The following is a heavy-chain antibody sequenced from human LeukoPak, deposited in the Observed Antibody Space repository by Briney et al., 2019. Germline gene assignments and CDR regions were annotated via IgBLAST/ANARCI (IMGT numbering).Heavy chain of an antibody. CDR2: INHNSGGT. CDR3: ARVESIAAAGYFDY. V-gene: IGHV1-2*02. Sequence: ASVKVSCKASGYTFTVYYMHWVRQAPGQGLEWMGWINHNSGGTNYAQKFQGRVTMTRDTSISTAYMELSRLRSDGTAVYYCARVESIAAAGYFDYWGQGTLVTVSS. CDR1: GYTFTVYY. D-gene: IGHD6-13*01. J-gene: IGHJ4*02.